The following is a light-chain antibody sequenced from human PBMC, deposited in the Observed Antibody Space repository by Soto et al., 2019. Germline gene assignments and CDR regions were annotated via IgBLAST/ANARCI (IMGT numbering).Light chain of an antibody. V-gene: IGKV3-20*01. J-gene: IGKJ4*01. CDR3: QQYNSYST. Sequence: EIVLTQSPGTLSLSPGEGATLSCRASQSVGKNYLAWYQHKSGQAPRLLIHGASNRATGIPARFSGSGSGTDFTLTISSLQPDDFATYYCQQYNSYSTFGGGTKVEIK. CDR1: QSVGKNY. CDR2: GAS.